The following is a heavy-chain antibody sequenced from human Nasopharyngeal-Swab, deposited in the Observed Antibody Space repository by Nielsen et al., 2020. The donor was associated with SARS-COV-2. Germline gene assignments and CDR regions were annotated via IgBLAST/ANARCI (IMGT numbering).Heavy chain of an antibody. V-gene: IGHV3-30*18. D-gene: IGHD4/OR15-4a*01. Sequence: GRSLRLSCAASGFTFRSYGMHWVRQAPGEGLEWVAVITYDGSRKYYADSMKGRFTISRDNSKNALYLQMNSLRAEDTAVYYCAKVTGTVLTSPDAFDIWGQGTVVTVSS. J-gene: IGHJ3*02. CDR2: ITYDGSRK. CDR3: AKVTGTVLTSPDAFDI. CDR1: GFTFRSYG.